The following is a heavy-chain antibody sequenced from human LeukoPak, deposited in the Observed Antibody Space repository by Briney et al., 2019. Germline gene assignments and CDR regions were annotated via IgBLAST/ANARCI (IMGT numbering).Heavy chain of an antibody. CDR2: IHPSEML. Sequence: SDTLSLTCTVSGASFNSDDRYWNWIRQSPGKGLEWIGSIHPSEMLYNNPRLESRVTMSRDTSNNQFSLNLNSVTAADTAVYFCSRGLDSRKLGYWGQGILVTVSS. D-gene: IGHD3-22*01. CDR1: GASFNSDDRY. V-gene: IGHV4-31*03. CDR3: SRGLDSRKLGY. J-gene: IGHJ4*02.